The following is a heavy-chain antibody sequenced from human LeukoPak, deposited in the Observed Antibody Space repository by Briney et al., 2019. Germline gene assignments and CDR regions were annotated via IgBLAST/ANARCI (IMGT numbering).Heavy chain of an antibody. CDR2: INPNSGGT. V-gene: IGHV1-2*04. D-gene: IGHD4-17*01. CDR1: GYTFTGHY. CDR3: ARSANYGDYLDY. J-gene: IGHJ4*02. Sequence: GASVKVSCKASGYTFTGHYMHWVRQAPGQGLEWMGWINPNSGGTNYAQKFQGWVTMTRDTSISTAYMELSRLRSDDTAVYYCARSANYGDYLDYWGQGTLVTVSS.